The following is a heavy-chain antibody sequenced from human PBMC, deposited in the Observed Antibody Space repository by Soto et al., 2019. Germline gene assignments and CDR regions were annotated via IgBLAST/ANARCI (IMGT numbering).Heavy chain of an antibody. V-gene: IGHV4-31*03. D-gene: IGHD4-17*01. Sequence: SETLSLTCTVSGGSISSGGYYWSWIRQHPGKGLEWIGYIYYSGSTYYNPSLKSRVTISVDTSKNQFSLKLSSVTAADTAVYYCARVTTVTTLGIYYYYYGMDVWGQGTTVTVSS. CDR2: IYYSGST. CDR1: GGSISSGGYY. CDR3: ARVTTVTTLGIYYYYYGMDV. J-gene: IGHJ6*02.